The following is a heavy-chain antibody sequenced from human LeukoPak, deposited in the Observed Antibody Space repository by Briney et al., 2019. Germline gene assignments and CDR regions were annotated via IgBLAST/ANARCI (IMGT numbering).Heavy chain of an antibody. J-gene: IGHJ6*03. CDR1: GYTFTSYG. D-gene: IGHD3-22*01. Sequence: ASVKVSCKASGYTFTSYGISWVRQAPGQGLEWMGWISAYNGNTNYAQKLQGRVTMTTDTSTSTAYMELRSLRSDDTAVYYCARALDPFHRVSSSSGYQYYYYYYYMDVWGKGTTVTVSS. V-gene: IGHV1-18*01. CDR3: ARALDPFHRVSSSSGYQYYYYYYYMDV. CDR2: ISAYNGNT.